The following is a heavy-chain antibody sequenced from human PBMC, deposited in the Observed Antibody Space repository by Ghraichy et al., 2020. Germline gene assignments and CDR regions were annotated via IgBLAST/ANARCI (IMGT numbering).Heavy chain of an antibody. D-gene: IGHD5-18*01. CDR3: ARGRAYTYGYLVG. CDR1: GGSFSDYY. J-gene: IGHJ4*02. V-gene: IGHV4-34*01. CDR2: INHSGST. Sequence: SETLSLTCAVYGGSFSDYYWSWIRQPPGKGLEWIGEINHSGSTNYNPSLKSRVTISVDTSKNQFSLKLSSVTAADTAVYYCARGRAYTYGYLVGWGQGTLVTVSS.